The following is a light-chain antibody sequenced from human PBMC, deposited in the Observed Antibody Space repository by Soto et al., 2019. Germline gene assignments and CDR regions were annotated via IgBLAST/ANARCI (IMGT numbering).Light chain of an antibody. V-gene: IGKV1-39*01. Sequence: DIHRTQTPSSRPSSVGGRVTITCRASENITTYLKWYPQKPGKAPKLLMFAVSNLQSGVPSRFSGSGFGTDFSLTISSLQPEDFATYYCQRSYTKPYTFGQGTKVDIK. J-gene: IGKJ2*01. CDR1: ENITTY. CDR2: AVS. CDR3: QRSYTKPYT.